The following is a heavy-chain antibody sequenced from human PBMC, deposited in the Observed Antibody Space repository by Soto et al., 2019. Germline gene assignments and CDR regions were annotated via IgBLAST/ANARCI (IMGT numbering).Heavy chain of an antibody. Sequence: QMQLVQSWPEVKKHGTSVKVSCKASGFTFPSSAVQWVRQARGQRLEWIARIVVGSGNTNYAQKFQERLTMSRDMSPITAYMELSSVRSEDTAGYYCAAGPYYYDTSGTYFDYWGQGTLVTVSS. D-gene: IGHD3-22*01. CDR1: GFTFPSSA. CDR2: IVVGSGNT. V-gene: IGHV1-58*01. CDR3: AAGPYYYDTSGTYFDY. J-gene: IGHJ4*02.